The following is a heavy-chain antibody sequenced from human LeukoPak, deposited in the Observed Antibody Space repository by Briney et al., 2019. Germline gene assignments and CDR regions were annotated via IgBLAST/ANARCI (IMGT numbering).Heavy chain of an antibody. V-gene: IGHV1-2*02. CDR1: GYTFTSYY. CDR3: ARGPIVGATPFDY. J-gene: IGHJ4*02. Sequence: PGASVKVSCKASGYTFTSYYMHWVRQAPGQGLEWMGWINPNSGGTNYAQKFQGRVTMTRDTSISTAYMELSRLRSDDTAVYYCARGPIVGATPFDYWGQGTLVTVSS. D-gene: IGHD1-26*01. CDR2: INPNSGGT.